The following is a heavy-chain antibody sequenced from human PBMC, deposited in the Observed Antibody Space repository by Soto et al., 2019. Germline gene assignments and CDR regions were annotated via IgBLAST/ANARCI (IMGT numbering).Heavy chain of an antibody. CDR1: GYTFTGYY. CDR3: ARGERVSHDYYYYYMDV. D-gene: IGHD1-1*01. Sequence: ASVKVSCKASGYTFTGYYMHWVRQAPGQGLEWMGWINPNSGGTNYAQKFQGWVTMTRDTSISTAYMELSRLRSDDTAVYYCARGERVSHDYYYYYMDVWGKGTTVTVSS. J-gene: IGHJ6*03. V-gene: IGHV1-2*04. CDR2: INPNSGGT.